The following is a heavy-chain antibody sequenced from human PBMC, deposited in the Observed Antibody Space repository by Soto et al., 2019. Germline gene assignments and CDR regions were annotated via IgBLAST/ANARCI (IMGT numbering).Heavy chain of an antibody. CDR2: SYYSGST. J-gene: IGHJ3*02. D-gene: IGHD3-10*01. CDR1: GGSISRSSYY. Sequence: PSETLSLTCTVSGGSISRSSYYWGWIRQPPGKGLERIGSSYYSGSTNYNQSLQSRVTISVDTSKNQFSLKLSSVTAADTAVYYCARQVYYGSGSYWADAFDIRGQGTMVTV. V-gene: IGHV4-39*01. CDR3: ARQVYYGSGSYWADAFDI.